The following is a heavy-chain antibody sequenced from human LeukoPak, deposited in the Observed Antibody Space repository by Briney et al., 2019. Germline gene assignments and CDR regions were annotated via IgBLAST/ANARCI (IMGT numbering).Heavy chain of an antibody. J-gene: IGHJ4*02. D-gene: IGHD6-19*01. Sequence: GGSLRLSCAASGFTFSSYAMSWVRQAPGKGLEWVSAISGSGGSTYYADSVKGRFTISRDNSKNTLYLQMNSLRAEDTAVYYCARDSSAEMYCYWGQGTLVTVSS. CDR3: ARDSSAEMYCY. CDR2: ISGSGGST. CDR1: GFTFSSYA. V-gene: IGHV3-23*01.